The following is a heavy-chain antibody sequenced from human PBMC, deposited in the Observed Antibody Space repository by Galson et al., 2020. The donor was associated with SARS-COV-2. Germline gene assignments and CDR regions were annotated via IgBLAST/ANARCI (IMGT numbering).Heavy chain of an antibody. CDR3: AKDRERITIVGVGAFDI. J-gene: IGHJ3*02. D-gene: IGHD3-3*01. CDR2: ISWNSGSI. Sequence: SLKISCAASGFTFDDYAMHWVRQAPGKGLEWVSGISWNSGSIGYADSVKGRFTISRDNAKNSLYLQMNSLRAEDTALYYCAKDRERITIVGVGAFDIWGQGTMVTVSS. V-gene: IGHV3-9*01. CDR1: GFTFDDYA.